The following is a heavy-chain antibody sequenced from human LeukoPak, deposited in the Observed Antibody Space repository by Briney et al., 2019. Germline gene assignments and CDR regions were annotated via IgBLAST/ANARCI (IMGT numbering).Heavy chain of an antibody. CDR1: GGSFSGYY. D-gene: IGHD6-19*01. CDR3: ARDQADSSGFDY. V-gene: IGHV4-34*01. Sequence: SETLSLTCAVYGGSFSGYYWSWIRQPPGKGLEWIGEINHSGSTNYNPSLKSRVTISVDTSKNQFSLKLSSVTAADTAVYYCARDQADSSGFDYWGQGTLVTVSS. J-gene: IGHJ4*02. CDR2: INHSGST.